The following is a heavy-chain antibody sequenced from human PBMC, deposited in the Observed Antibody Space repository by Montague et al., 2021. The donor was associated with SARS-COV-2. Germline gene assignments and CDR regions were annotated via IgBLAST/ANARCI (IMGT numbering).Heavy chain of an antibody. CDR1: SGSVRSDY. Sequence: SETLSLTCSVSSGSVRSDYWSWIRQPPGKGLEWIGYIYSSGSTSYNPSLKSRVTISINTSKNQFSLRLNSVSAADTAVYYCARAQVTIFGVLIMLPAAGAVDVWGQGTTVTVSS. CDR3: ARAQVTIFGVLIMLPAAGAVDV. D-gene: IGHD3-3*01. J-gene: IGHJ3*01. CDR2: IYSSGST. V-gene: IGHV4-59*02.